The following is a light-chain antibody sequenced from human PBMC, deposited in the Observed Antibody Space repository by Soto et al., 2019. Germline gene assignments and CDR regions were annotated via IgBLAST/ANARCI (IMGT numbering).Light chain of an antibody. Sequence: DIQMTQSPSSLSASVGDRVTITCRASQSISTYLNWYQQKPGKAPNLLIYAASSLQSGVPSRFSGSGSGTDFNLTISRLQPEDFANYYCQQSYNTPRTFGQGTKVEIK. CDR1: QSISTY. J-gene: IGKJ1*01. CDR3: QQSYNTPRT. V-gene: IGKV1-39*01. CDR2: AAS.